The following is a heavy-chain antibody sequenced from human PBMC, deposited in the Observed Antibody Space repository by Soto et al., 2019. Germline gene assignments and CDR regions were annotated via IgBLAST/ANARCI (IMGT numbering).Heavy chain of an antibody. CDR1: GSGFISSG. J-gene: IGHJ6*02. Sequence: GASVKVSCKASGSGFISSGIQWVRQAHGQRLEWIGWIVVASGQTNYAQNFRGRVAITRDTSTATAYIELTGLTSEDPAVYFCSAGRPDIGVGWWVWGQGTRGIASS. CDR3: SAGRPDIGVGWWV. V-gene: IGHV1-58*02. D-gene: IGHD2-15*01. CDR2: IVVASGQT.